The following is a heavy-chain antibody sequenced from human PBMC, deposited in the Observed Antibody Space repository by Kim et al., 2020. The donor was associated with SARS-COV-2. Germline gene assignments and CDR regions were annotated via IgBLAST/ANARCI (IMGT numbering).Heavy chain of an antibody. CDR3: HIRTVNYDY. V-gene: IGHV3-73*01. D-gene: IGHD2-21*01. Sequence: GGSLRLSCAASGFTFSDSPIHWVRQASGKGLEWVGRIRSRTNNYATAYDASVKGRFTVSRDDSKNAAYLQMNSLKTEDTAVYYCHIRTVNYDYWGQGTLVTVSS. J-gene: IGHJ4*02. CDR2: IRSRTNNYAT. CDR1: GFTFSDSP.